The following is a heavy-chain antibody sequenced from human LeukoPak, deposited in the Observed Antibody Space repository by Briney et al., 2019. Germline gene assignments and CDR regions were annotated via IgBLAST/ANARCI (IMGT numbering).Heavy chain of an antibody. CDR1: GGTFSSYA. Sequence: VASVKVSCKASGGTFSSYAISWVRQAPGQGLEWMGGIIPIFGTANYAQKFQGRVTITTDESTGTAYMELSSLRSEDTAVYYCAREESGAADYWGQGTLVTVSS. V-gene: IGHV1-69*05. CDR3: AREESGAADY. D-gene: IGHD6-25*01. J-gene: IGHJ4*02. CDR2: IIPIFGTA.